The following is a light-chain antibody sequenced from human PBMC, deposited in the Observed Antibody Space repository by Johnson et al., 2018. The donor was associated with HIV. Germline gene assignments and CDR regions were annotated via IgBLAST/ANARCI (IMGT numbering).Light chain of an antibody. J-gene: IGLJ1*01. V-gene: IGLV1-51*01. CDR3: GTWDSSLSVYV. CDR1: GSNIGDNY. Sequence: QSVLTQPPSVSAAPGQKVTISCSGIGSNIGDNYVSWYQHLPGTAPRLLIYDDIKRPSGIPDRFSGSKSGTSATLGITGLQPGDEADYYCGTWDSSLSVYVFGPGTRVTVL. CDR2: DDI.